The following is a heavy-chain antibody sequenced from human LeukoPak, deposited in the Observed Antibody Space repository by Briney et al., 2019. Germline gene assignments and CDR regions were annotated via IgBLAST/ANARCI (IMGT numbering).Heavy chain of an antibody. CDR3: AREVPAAINWFDP. CDR2: INHSGST. CDR1: GGSFSDYY. J-gene: IGHJ5*02. Sequence: SETLSLTCAVYGGSFSDYYWSWIRQPPGKGLEWIGEINHSGSTNYNPSLKSRVTISVDTSKNQFSLKLSSVTAADTAVYYCAREVPAAINWFDPWGQGTLVTVSS. D-gene: IGHD2-2*01. V-gene: IGHV4-34*01.